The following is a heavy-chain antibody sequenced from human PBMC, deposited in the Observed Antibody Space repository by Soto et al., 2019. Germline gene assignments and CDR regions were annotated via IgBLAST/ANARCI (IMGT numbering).Heavy chain of an antibody. Sequence: EVQLVESGGGLVKPGGSLRLSCVASGFTFSSYSMNWVRQAPGKGLEWVSSISSSSSYIYYADSVKGRFTISRDNAKNSLYLQMNCLRAEDTAVYYCARGKPGIDDDAFDIWGQGTMVTVSS. CDR3: ARGKPGIDDDAFDI. J-gene: IGHJ3*02. V-gene: IGHV3-21*01. D-gene: IGHD7-27*01. CDR2: ISSSSSYI. CDR1: GFTFSSYS.